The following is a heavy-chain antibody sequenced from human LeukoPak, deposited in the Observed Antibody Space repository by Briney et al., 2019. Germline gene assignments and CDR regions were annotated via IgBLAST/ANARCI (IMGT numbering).Heavy chain of an antibody. CDR1: GFTFDDYA. Sequence: GRSLRLSCAASGFTFDDYAMHWVRQAPGKGLEWVSGISWNSGSIGYADSVKGRFTISRDNAKNSLYLRMNSLRAEDTALYYCAKDILYSSGWYGFDYWGQGTLVTVSS. D-gene: IGHD6-19*01. CDR2: ISWNSGSI. CDR3: AKDILYSSGWYGFDY. V-gene: IGHV3-9*01. J-gene: IGHJ4*02.